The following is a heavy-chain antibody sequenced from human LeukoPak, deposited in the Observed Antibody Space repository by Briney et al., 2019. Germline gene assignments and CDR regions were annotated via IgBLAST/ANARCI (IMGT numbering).Heavy chain of an antibody. CDR1: GFTFDDYG. J-gene: IGHJ3*02. V-gene: IGHV3-20*04. CDR3: ARVVAYCGGDCYSYDAFDI. CDR2: INWNGGST. D-gene: IGHD2-21*02. Sequence: PGGSLRLSCAASGFTFDDYGMSWVRHAPGKGLEWVSGINWNGGSTGYADSVKGRFTISRDNAKNSLYLQMNSLRAEDTALYYCARVVAYCGGDCYSYDAFDIWGQGTMVTVSS.